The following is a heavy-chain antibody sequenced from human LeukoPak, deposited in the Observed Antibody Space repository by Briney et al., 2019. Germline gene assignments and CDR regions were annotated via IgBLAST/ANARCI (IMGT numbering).Heavy chain of an antibody. D-gene: IGHD6-19*01. CDR2: IYRGGRT. Sequence: XGXEWVSVIYRGGRTYYAESGKGRFTISRDNSKNTLYLQMNSLRAEDTAVYYCARMSSGWYFDYWGQGTLVTVSS. CDR3: ARMSSGWYFDY. J-gene: IGHJ4*02. V-gene: IGHV3-66*01.